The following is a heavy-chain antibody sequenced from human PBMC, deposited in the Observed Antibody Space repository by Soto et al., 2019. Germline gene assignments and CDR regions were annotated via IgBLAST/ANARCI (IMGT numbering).Heavy chain of an antibody. CDR3: ARGNNDFWSGYPPFYYYGMDV. Sequence: GGSLKLSCAASGFTFSSYWMSWVRQAPGKGLEWVANIKQDGSEKYYVDSVKGRFTISRDNAKNSLYLQMNSLRAEDTAVYYCARGNNDFWSGYPPFYYYGMDVWGQGTTVTVSS. D-gene: IGHD3-3*01. V-gene: IGHV3-7*01. J-gene: IGHJ6*02. CDR2: IKQDGSEK. CDR1: GFTFSSYW.